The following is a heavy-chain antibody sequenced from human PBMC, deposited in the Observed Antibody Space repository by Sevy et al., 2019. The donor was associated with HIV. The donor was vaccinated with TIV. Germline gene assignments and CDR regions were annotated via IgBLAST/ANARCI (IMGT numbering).Heavy chain of an antibody. CDR2: IKQDGSEK. CDR1: GFTFSSYW. CDR3: ARTITMIVVVIKATDAFDI. J-gene: IGHJ3*02. D-gene: IGHD3-22*01. V-gene: IGHV3-7*01. Sequence: GGCLRLSCAASGFTFSSYWMSWVRQAPGKGLEWVANIKQDGSEKYYVDSVKGRFTISRDNAKNSLYLQMNSLRAEDTAVYYCARTITMIVVVIKATDAFDIWGQGTMVTVSS.